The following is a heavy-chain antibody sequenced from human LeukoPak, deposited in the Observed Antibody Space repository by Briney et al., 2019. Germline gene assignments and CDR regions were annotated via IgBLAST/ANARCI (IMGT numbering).Heavy chain of an antibody. D-gene: IGHD5-18*01. CDR2: ISGSGSDT. CDR1: GLTFTNYG. CDR3: AKDQAAMGNYYYYGMDV. V-gene: IGHV3-23*01. J-gene: IGHJ6*04. Sequence: PGGSLRLSCAASGLTFTNYGMTWVRQAPGKGLEWVSSISGSGSDTYYADSVKGRFTISRDNSKNTLYVQMNSLRAEDTAVYYCAKDQAAMGNYYYYGMDVWGKGTTVTVSS.